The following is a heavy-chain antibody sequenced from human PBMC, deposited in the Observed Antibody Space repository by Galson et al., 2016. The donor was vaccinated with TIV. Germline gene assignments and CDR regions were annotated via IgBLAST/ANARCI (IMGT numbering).Heavy chain of an antibody. Sequence: SVKVSCKASGDSFSSHTISWLRQAPGQGLEWNGSIIPMINIAKSAQNFQGRVTITADKSTSTAYMELSSLRSEDMAVYYCARAAGHSASGSYPGYWGQGTLVTVSA. V-gene: IGHV1-69*02. CDR2: IIPMINIA. J-gene: IGHJ4*02. CDR1: GDSFSSHT. CDR3: ARAAGHSASGSYPGY. D-gene: IGHD3-10*01.